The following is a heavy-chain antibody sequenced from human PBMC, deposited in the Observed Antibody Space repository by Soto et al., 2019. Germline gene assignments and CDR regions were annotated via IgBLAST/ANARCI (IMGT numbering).Heavy chain of an antibody. V-gene: IGHV4-39*01. CDR3: ARHYDSSGYYASGYFDY. CDR1: GGSISSSSYY. J-gene: IGHJ4*02. CDR2: IYYSGST. D-gene: IGHD3-22*01. Sequence: SETLSLTCTVSGGSISSSSYYWGWIRQPPGKGLEWIGSIYYSGSTYYNPSLKSRVTISVDTSKNQFSLKLSSVTAADTAVYYCARHYDSSGYYASGYFDYWGQGTLVTVSS.